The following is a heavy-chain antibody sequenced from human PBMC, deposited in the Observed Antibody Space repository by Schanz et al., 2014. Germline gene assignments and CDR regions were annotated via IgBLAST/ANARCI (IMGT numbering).Heavy chain of an antibody. J-gene: IGHJ4*02. CDR1: GFTVSSNY. V-gene: IGHV3-53*01. CDR3: AKGQLLSYYFDY. CDR2: IYSGGST. D-gene: IGHD2-21*01. Sequence: EVQLVESGGGSIQPGGSLRLSCAASGFTVSSNYMSWVRQAPGKGLEWVAVIYSGGSTFYTDSVKGRFTISRDNSKNTLYLQMNSLRAEDTAVYYCAKGQLLSYYFDYWGQGTLVTVSS.